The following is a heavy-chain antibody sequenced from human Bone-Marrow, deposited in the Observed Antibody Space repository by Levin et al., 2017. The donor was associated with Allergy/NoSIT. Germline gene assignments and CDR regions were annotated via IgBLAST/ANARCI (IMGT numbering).Heavy chain of an antibody. CDR1: GFTFSSYG. CDR3: ARGFVLMVYAIRDTEGMDV. V-gene: IGHV3-33*01. J-gene: IGHJ6*02. D-gene: IGHD2-8*01. CDR2: IWYDGSNK. Sequence: GESLKISCAASGFTFSSYGMHWVRQAPGKGLEWVAVIWYDGSNKYYADSVKGRFTISRDNSKNTLYLQMNSLRAEDTAVYYCARGFVLMVYAIRDTEGMDVWGQGTTVTVSS.